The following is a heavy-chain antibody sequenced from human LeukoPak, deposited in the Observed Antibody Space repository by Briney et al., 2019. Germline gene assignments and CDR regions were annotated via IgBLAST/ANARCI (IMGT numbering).Heavy chain of an antibody. D-gene: IGHD1-26*01. Sequence: ASVKVSCKASGYTFSGYYMHWVRQAPGQGLEWMGWINPNSGGTNYAQKFQGRVTMTRDTSISTAYMELSRLRSDDTAVYYCARDWAAAGGIGGATRGGYWGQGTLVTVSS. J-gene: IGHJ4*02. CDR1: GYTFSGYY. CDR2: INPNSGGT. CDR3: ARDWAAAGGIGGATRGGY. V-gene: IGHV1-2*02.